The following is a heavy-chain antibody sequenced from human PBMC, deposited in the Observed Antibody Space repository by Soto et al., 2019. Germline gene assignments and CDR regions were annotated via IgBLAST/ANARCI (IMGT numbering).Heavy chain of an antibody. V-gene: IGHV1-69*06. CDR2: IIPIFGTA. CDR3: ARAYGSGSPTLDY. J-gene: IGHJ4*02. CDR1: GGTFSSYA. D-gene: IGHD3-10*01. Sequence: VASVKVSCKASGGTFSSYAISWVRQAPGQGLEWMGGIIPIFGTANYAQKFQGRVTITADKSTSTAYMELSSLRSEDTAVYYCARAYGSGSPTLDYWGLGTLVTVSS.